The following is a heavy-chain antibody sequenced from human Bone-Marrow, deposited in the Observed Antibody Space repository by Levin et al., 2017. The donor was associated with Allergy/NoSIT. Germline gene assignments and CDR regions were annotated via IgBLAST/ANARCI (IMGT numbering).Heavy chain of an antibody. D-gene: IGHD5-12*01. CDR3: SRPTRSGKIAYDVGSGFEY. CDR2: IKSRGSGGTT. CDR1: GFDFGEYG. V-gene: IGHV3-49*03. Sequence: PGGSLRLSCKGSGFDFGEYGMSWFRQAPGKGLEWITFIKSRGSGGTTEYAASVRGRFIVSRDDSESIAYLQMISLKAEDTGVYYCSRPTRSGKIAYDVGSGFEYWGQGTLVTVSS. J-gene: IGHJ4*02.